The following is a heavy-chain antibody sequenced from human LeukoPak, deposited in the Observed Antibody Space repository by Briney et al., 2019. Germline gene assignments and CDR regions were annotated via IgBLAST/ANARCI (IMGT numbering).Heavy chain of an antibody. J-gene: IGHJ4*02. CDR2: IYYSGST. CDR3: ASSPTYYYDSSELSFDY. CDR1: GGSISSYY. Sequence: PSETLSLTCTVSGGSISSYYWSWIRQPPGKGLEWIGYIYYSGSTNYNPSLKSRVTISVDTSKNQFSLKLSSVTAADTAVYYCASSPTYYYDSSELSFDYWGQGTLGTVSS. D-gene: IGHD3-22*01. V-gene: IGHV4-59*01.